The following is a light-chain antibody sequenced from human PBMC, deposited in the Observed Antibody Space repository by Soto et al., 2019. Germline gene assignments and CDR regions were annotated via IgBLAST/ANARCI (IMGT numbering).Light chain of an antibody. CDR2: DSS. CDR3: QQGTKWPPWT. Sequence: EVVLTQSPATLSLSPWERATISCRASQSVSSYLAWYHQKPGQAPRLLIFDSSDSATGLPARFIGSGSGTNFTFTSSSLEPADFAVYYCQQGTKWPPWTFGQGTKVEIK. CDR1: QSVSSY. J-gene: IGKJ1*01. V-gene: IGKV3-11*01.